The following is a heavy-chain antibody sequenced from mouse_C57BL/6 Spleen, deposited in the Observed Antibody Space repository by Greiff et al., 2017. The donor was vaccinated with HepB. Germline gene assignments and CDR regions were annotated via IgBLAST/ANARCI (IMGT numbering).Heavy chain of an antibody. J-gene: IGHJ2*01. CDR2: IYPGDGDT. V-gene: IGHV1-80*01. CDR3: TVCHSLLRDSDY. Sequence: QVQLQQSGAELVKPGASVKISCKASGYAFSSYWMNWVKQRPGKGLEWIGQIYPGDGDTNYNGKFKGKATLTADKSSSTAYMQLSSLTSEDSAVYYCTVCHSLLRDSDYWGQGTTLTVSS. CDR1: GYAFSSYW. D-gene: IGHD1-1*01.